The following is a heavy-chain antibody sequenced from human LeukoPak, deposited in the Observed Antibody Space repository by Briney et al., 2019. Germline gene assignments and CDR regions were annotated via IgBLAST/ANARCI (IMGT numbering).Heavy chain of an antibody. D-gene: IGHD1-26*01. V-gene: IGHV3-74*01. CDR2: INTDGSNK. CDR3: ARGYSGTYRVDY. Sequence: GSLRLSCVASGFTFSSYWMHWVRQAPGKGLVWVSRINTDGSNKNYTDSVKGRFTISRDNAKNTMYLQMNSLRAEDTAVYYCARGYSGTYRVDYWGQGTLVTVSS. J-gene: IGHJ4*02. CDR1: GFTFSSYW.